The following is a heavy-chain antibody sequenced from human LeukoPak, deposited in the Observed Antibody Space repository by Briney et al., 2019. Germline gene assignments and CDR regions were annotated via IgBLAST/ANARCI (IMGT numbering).Heavy chain of an antibody. Sequence: GASVKVSCKASGYTFTSYGISWVRQAPGQGLEWMGWTSAYNGNTNYAQKLQGRVTMTTDTTTSTAYMELRSLRSDDTAVYYCARLSIAAPLDYWGQGTLVTVSS. J-gene: IGHJ4*02. CDR3: ARLSIAAPLDY. V-gene: IGHV1-18*01. CDR1: GYTFTSYG. CDR2: TSAYNGNT. D-gene: IGHD6-6*01.